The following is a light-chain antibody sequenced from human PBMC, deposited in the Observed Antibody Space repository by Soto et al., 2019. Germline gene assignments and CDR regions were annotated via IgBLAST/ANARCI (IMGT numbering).Light chain of an antibody. V-gene: IGLV3-21*02. CDR3: QLWDTDSDHQV. CDR1: NIGVKS. CDR2: DDS. J-gene: IGLJ3*02. Sequence: SYELTQPPSVSLAPGQTARITCGGRNIGVKSVHWYQQKPGQAPVLIVCDDSDRPSGIPGRFSGSNSGDTATLTISRVEAGDEADYYCQLWDTDSDHQVFGGGTKLTVL.